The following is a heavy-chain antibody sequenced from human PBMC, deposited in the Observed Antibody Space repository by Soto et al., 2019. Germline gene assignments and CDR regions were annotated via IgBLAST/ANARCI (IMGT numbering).Heavy chain of an antibody. Sequence: EVQLVESGGDLVQRGGSLRLSCVASGFTFSVYSMNWVRQAPGKGLEWFSYITSDTKTIKYADSVKGRLTISRDNAKNSVYLQMNSLRDEDTAVYYCARSVEGHFDYWGKGTVVTVSS. CDR1: GFTFSVYS. J-gene: IGHJ4*02. CDR2: ITSDTKTI. CDR3: ARSVEGHFDY. V-gene: IGHV3-48*02. D-gene: IGHD6-19*01.